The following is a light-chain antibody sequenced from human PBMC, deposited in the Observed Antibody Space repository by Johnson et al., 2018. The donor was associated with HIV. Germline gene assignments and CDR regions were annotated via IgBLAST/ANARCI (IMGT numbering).Light chain of an antibody. CDR3: GTWDNSLSIGYV. CDR2: END. J-gene: IGLJ1*01. V-gene: IGLV1-51*02. Sequence: QAVLTQPPSVSAAPGQRVTISCSGRGSNIGSHYVSWYQQLPGTAPKLLIFENDKRPSGIPDRFYGSQSGTSATLGITGLQAGDEADYYCGTWDNSLSIGYVFGTGTKVTVL. CDR1: GSNIGSHY.